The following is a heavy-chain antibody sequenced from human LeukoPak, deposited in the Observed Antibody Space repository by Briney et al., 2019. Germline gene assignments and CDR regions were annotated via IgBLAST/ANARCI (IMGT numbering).Heavy chain of an antibody. CDR2: ISGSGGST. D-gene: IGHD2-15*01. V-gene: IGHV3-23*01. Sequence: GGSLRLSCAASGFTFRNYVIHWVRQAPGKGLEWVSSISGSGGSTDYADSVKGRFTLSRGNFENTLYLHMSSLRADDTAIYYCARAGKAAAFDYWGQGTLVTASS. CDR1: GFTFRNYV. J-gene: IGHJ4*02. CDR3: ARAGKAAAFDY.